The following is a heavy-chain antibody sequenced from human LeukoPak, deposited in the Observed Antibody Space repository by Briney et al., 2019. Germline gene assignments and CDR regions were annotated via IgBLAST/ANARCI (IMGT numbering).Heavy chain of an antibody. CDR3: SRSPGDYLWGNYRWNSFDT. CDR1: GFTFSDYS. Sequence: GGSLRLSCAASGFTFSDYSRNWVRQPPGKGLEWVSYINSIISIKYSTDSVNGRFTISRDNTKELLYLQIKILIAEDTAIYYSSRSPGDYLWGNYRWNSFDTWGPGTLVSVSS. D-gene: IGHD3-16*02. J-gene: IGHJ5*01. CDR2: INSIISIK. V-gene: IGHV3-48*04.